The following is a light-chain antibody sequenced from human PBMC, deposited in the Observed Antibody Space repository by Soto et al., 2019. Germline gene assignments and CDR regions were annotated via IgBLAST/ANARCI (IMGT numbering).Light chain of an antibody. Sequence: EVVLTQSPGTLSLSPGKRATLSCRASQSISSSYLAWYQQRPGRAPRLLIYGASSRATGIPDRFSGSGSGTEFTLTISRLEPEDFAVYYCQQYGSSSWTFGQATKV. CDR3: QQYGSSSWT. CDR1: QSISSSY. CDR2: GAS. J-gene: IGKJ1*01. V-gene: IGKV3-20*01.